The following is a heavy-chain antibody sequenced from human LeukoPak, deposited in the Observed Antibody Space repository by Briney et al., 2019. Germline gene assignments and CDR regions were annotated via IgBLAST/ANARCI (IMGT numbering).Heavy chain of an antibody. CDR2: ISYDGSNK. V-gene: IGHV3-30*03. CDR3: ARDPRTEPVYYFDY. J-gene: IGHJ4*02. CDR1: GFTFSDYY. Sequence: PGGSLRLSCAASGFTFSDYYMSWVRQAPGKGLEWVAVISYDGSNKYYADSVKGRFTISRDNSKNTLYLQMNSLRAEDTAVYYCARDPRTEPVYYFDYWGQGTLVTVSS. D-gene: IGHD1-1*01.